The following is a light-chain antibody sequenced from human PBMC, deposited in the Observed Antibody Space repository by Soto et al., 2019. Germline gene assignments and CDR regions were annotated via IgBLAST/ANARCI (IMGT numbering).Light chain of an antibody. CDR3: SAHAGFNPHIYV. J-gene: IGLJ1*01. V-gene: IGLV2-8*01. CDR1: NSDIGGYKS. Sequence: QSALTQPPSASGSPGQSVTISCTGTNSDIGGYKSVSWYQQHPGKAPKLIIFEINKRPSGVPDRFSGAKSGSTASLTVSGLQAEDEADYYCSAHAGFNPHIYVFGSGTKLTVL. CDR2: EIN.